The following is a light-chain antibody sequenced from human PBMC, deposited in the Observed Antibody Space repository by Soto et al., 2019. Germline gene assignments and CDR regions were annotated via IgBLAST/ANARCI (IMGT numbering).Light chain of an antibody. J-gene: IGKJ2*01. CDR1: QSVSSY. CDR3: QQRSNWPPYT. CDR2: DAS. Sequence: EIVLTQSPATLTLSPGERATLSCRASQSVSSYLAWYQQKPGQAPRLLIYDASHRATGIPARFSGSGSGTDFTLTISSLEPEDCAVYYCQQRSNWPPYTCGQGTKLEIK. V-gene: IGKV3-11*01.